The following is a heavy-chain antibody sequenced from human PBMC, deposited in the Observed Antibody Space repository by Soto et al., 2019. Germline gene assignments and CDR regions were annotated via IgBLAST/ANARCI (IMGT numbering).Heavy chain of an antibody. CDR2: IFHSLGA. CDR1: GGPTTSDY. CDR3: VRDLNGSGDY. Sequence: SETLSFTCTVSGGPTTSDYWSWIRQPPGKGLEWLGYIFHSLGAKYTPSLGSRGTISLDTSKTQLSLSLRSVTAADTAIYFCVRDLNGSGDYWGQGTLVTVSS. J-gene: IGHJ4*02. V-gene: IGHV4-59*01. D-gene: IGHD3-10*01.